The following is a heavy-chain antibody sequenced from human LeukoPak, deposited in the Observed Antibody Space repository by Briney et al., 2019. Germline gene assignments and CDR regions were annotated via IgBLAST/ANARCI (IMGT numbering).Heavy chain of an antibody. V-gene: IGHV3-48*01. D-gene: IGHD3-3*01. Sequence: GGSLRLSCAASGFTFSSYSMNWVRQAPGKGLEWVSYISSSSSTIYYADSVKGRFTISRDNAKNSLYLQMNSLRAEDTAVYYCARGGPYYDFWSGYYACWGQGTLVTVSS. CDR1: GFTFSSYS. J-gene: IGHJ4*02. CDR3: ARGGPYYDFWSGYYAC. CDR2: ISSSSSTI.